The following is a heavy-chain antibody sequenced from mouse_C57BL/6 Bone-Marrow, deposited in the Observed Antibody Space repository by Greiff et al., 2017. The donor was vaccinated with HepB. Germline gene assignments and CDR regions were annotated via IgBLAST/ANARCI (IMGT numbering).Heavy chain of an antibody. J-gene: IGHJ2*01. D-gene: IGHD1-1*01. CDR1: GFNIKDDY. Sequence: VHVKQSGAELVRPGASVKLSCTASGFNIKDDYMHWVKQRPEQGLEWIGWIDPENGDTEYASKFQGKATITADTSSNTAYLQLSSLTSEDTAVYYCTTGYYGSSPYYFDYWGQGTTLTVSS. V-gene: IGHV14-4*01. CDR3: TTGYYGSSPYYFDY. CDR2: IDPENGDT.